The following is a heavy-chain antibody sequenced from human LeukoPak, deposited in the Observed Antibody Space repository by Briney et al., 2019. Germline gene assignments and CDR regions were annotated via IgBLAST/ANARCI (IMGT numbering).Heavy chain of an antibody. CDR3: ARDLRAYGSGSYYLDR. CDR1: GFTFSSYA. V-gene: IGHV3-23*01. J-gene: IGHJ4*02. D-gene: IGHD3-10*01. CDR2: ISGSGGST. Sequence: PGGSLRLSCAASGFTFSSYAMSWVRQAPGKGLEWVSAISGSGGSTYYADSVKGRFTISRDNSKNTLYLQMNSLRAEDTAVYYCARDLRAYGSGSYYLDRWGQGTLVTVSS.